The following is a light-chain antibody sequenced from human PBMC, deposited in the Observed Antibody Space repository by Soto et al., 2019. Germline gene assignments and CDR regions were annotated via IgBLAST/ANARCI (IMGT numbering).Light chain of an antibody. J-gene: IGLJ1*01. CDR1: SSDVGAYNF. Sequence: QSALTQPPSVSGSPGQSITISCTGTSSDVGAYNFVSWHQQHPGKAPKLMIYNVYDRPSGISYRFSGSKSGNTASLTISGLQGEDEAYYYCSAYTVSRTYVFGTGTKLTVL. CDR3: SAYTVSRTYV. V-gene: IGLV2-14*03. CDR2: NVY.